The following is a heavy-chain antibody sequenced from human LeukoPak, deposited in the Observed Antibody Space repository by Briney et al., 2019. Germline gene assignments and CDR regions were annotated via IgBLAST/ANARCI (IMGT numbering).Heavy chain of an antibody. V-gene: IGHV3-21*01. J-gene: IGHJ4*02. CDR1: GFTFSSYA. Sequence: GGSLRLSCAASGFTFSSYAMSWVRQAPGKGLEWVSSISSSSSYIYYADSVKGRFTISRDNAKNSLYLQMNSLRAEDTAVYYCARDKGSGWYGEFDYWGQGTLVTVSS. CDR3: ARDKGSGWYGEFDY. D-gene: IGHD6-19*01. CDR2: ISSSSSYI.